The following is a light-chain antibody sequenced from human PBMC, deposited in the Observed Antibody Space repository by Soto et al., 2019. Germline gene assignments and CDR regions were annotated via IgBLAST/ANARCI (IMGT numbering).Light chain of an antibody. CDR3: PQYNNWPFT. Sequence: EIVITQPPATLSVSPGERATLSCRASQSISSTLAWYQQKPGQAPRLLIYGASTRATGIPATFSGSGSGTEFTLTISSLQSEDFAVYYCPQYNNWPFTFGPGTKVDIK. CDR1: QSISST. V-gene: IGKV3-15*01. CDR2: GAS. J-gene: IGKJ3*01.